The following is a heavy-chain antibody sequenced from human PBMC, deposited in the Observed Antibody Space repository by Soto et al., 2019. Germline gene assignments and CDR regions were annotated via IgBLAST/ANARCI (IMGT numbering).Heavy chain of an antibody. Sequence: EVQLVESGGGLVKPGGSLRLSCAASGFTFSNAWMSWVRQAPGKGLEWVGRIKSKTDGGTTDYAAPVKGRFTISRDDSKNTLYLQMNSLKTEDTAVYYCTTDPNTYDILTPGGYWGQGTLVTVS. J-gene: IGHJ4*02. CDR3: TTDPNTYDILTPGGY. D-gene: IGHD3-9*01. CDR1: GFTFSNAW. CDR2: IKSKTDGGTT. V-gene: IGHV3-15*01.